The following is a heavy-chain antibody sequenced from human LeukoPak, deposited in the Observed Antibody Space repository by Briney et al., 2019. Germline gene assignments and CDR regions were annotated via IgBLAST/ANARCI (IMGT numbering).Heavy chain of an antibody. CDR2: INSDGSST. J-gene: IGHJ5*02. D-gene: IGHD5-18*01. V-gene: IGHV3-74*01. Sequence: GGSLRLSCAASEFTFSSYWMHWVRQAPGKGLVWVSRINSDGSSTSYADSVKGRFTISRDNAKNTLYLQMNSLRAEDTAVYYCATGDTAMAFTRYNWFDPWGQGTLVTVSS. CDR3: ATGDTAMAFTRYNWFDP. CDR1: EFTFSSYW.